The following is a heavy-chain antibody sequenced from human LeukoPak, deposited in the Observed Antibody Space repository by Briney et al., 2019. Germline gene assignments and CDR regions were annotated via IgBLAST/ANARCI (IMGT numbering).Heavy chain of an antibody. CDR1: GFTFSNYA. V-gene: IGHV3-23*01. Sequence: PGGSLRLSCAASGFTFSNYAMTWVRQGPGKGLEWVSAISGGGDYTLYADAVKGRYTTSRDNSKNTLFLQMSSLRAADTAVYYCAGATWGSGYFDYWGQGTLVTVSS. CDR2: ISGGGDYT. CDR3: AGATWGSGYFDY. D-gene: IGHD7-27*01. J-gene: IGHJ4*02.